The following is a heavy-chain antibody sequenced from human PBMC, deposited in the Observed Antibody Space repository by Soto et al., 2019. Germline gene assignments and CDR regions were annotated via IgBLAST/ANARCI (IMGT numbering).Heavy chain of an antibody. Sequence: EVQLLESGGGLVQPGGSLRLSCAASGFTFNTHAMNWVRQAPGKGLEWVSTISVSGDSAYFADSVRGRFTISRDNSKNTVYLQMNSLRADDTAMYYCATRHLSYCSGGTCNPFDFWGQGTLVTVSS. CDR1: GFTFNTHA. CDR3: ATRHLSYCSGGTCNPFDF. J-gene: IGHJ4*02. D-gene: IGHD2-15*01. V-gene: IGHV3-23*01. CDR2: ISVSGDSA.